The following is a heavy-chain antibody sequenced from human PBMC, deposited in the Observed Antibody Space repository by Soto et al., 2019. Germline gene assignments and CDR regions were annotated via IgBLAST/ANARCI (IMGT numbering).Heavy chain of an antibody. V-gene: IGHV4-39*01. D-gene: IGHD3-10*01. Sequence: ETLSLTCTVSGDSISSNYYYWGWIRQPPGKGLEWVGSISYRATTYYNPSLESRLTMFVDTSKNQFSLKLSSVTAADTAVYYCARHGLMWGAILPNLFDYWGQGALVTVSS. CDR1: GDSISSNYYY. CDR2: ISYRATT. J-gene: IGHJ4*02. CDR3: ARHGLMWGAILPNLFDY.